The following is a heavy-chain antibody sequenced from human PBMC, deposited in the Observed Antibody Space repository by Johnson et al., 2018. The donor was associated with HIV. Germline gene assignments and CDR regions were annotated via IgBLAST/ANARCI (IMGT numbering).Heavy chain of an antibody. CDR2: IRYDGLNK. Sequence: QVQLVESGGGVVQPGGSLRLSCAASGFTFSTYDMHWVRQAPGKGLEWVAFIRYDGLNKYYADSVKGRFTISRDNSKNTLYLQMNSLRAEDTAVYYCAKDLIPTMIVVVISRSAFDIWGQGTMVTVSS. J-gene: IGHJ3*02. CDR1: GFTFSTYD. D-gene: IGHD3-22*01. V-gene: IGHV3-30*02. CDR3: AKDLIPTMIVVVISRSAFDI.